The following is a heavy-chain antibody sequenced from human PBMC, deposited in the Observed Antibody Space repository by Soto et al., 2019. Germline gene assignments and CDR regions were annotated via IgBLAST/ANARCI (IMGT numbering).Heavy chain of an antibody. CDR1: GFTFSSYS. J-gene: IGHJ5*02. V-gene: IGHV3-21*01. D-gene: IGHD2-8*01. CDR2: ISSSSSYI. CDR3: ARAASDIVLMVYAENWFDP. Sequence: EVQLVESGGGLVKPGGSLRLSCAASGFTFSSYSMNWVRQAPGKGLEWVSSISSSSSYIYYADSVKGRFTISRDNAKNSLYLQMNSLRAEDTAVYYCARAASDIVLMVYAENWFDPWGQGTLVTVSS.